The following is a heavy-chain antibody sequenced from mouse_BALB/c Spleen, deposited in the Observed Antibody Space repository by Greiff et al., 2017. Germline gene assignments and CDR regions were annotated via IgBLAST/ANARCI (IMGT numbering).Heavy chain of an antibody. Sequence: EVQLVESGAELVKPGASVKLSCTASGFNIKDTYMHWVKQRPEQGLEWIGRIDPANGNTKYDPKFQGKATITADTSSNTAYLQLSSLTSEDTAVYYCAGNYGYFDVWGAGTTVTVSS. J-gene: IGHJ1*01. V-gene: IGHV14-3*02. D-gene: IGHD2-1*01. CDR1: GFNIKDTY. CDR3: AGNYGYFDV. CDR2: IDPANGNT.